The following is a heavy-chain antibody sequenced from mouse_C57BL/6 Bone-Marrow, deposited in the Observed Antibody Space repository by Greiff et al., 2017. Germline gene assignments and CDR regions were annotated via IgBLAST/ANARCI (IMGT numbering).Heavy chain of an antibody. D-gene: IGHD1-1*01. CDR3: ARPDYGSSYNAMDY. Sequence: DVQLVESGGDLVKPGGSLKLSCAASGFTFSSYGMSWVRQTPDKRLEWVATISSGGSYTYYPDSVKGRFTISRDNAKNTLYLQMSSLKSEDTAMYYCARPDYGSSYNAMDYWGQGTSVTVSS. J-gene: IGHJ4*01. CDR1: GFTFSSYG. CDR2: ISSGGSYT. V-gene: IGHV5-6*01.